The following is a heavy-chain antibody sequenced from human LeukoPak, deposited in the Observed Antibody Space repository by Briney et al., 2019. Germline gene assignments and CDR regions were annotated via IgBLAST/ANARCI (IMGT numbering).Heavy chain of an antibody. CDR3: AREKKAPGYYGSGSYYRAPLGY. Sequence: GASVKVSCRVSGYSLSDLSIHWVRHVPGKGLEWMGGFEPEEGEHGETIYAQKFQGRVTMTRDTSTSTVYMELSSLRSEDTAVYYCAREKKAPGYYGSGSYYRAPLGYWGQGTLVTVSS. V-gene: IGHV1-24*01. J-gene: IGHJ4*02. D-gene: IGHD3-10*01. CDR2: FEPEEGEHGET. CDR1: GYSLSDLS.